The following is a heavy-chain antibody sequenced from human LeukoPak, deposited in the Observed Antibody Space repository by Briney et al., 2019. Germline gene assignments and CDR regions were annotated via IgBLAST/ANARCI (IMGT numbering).Heavy chain of an antibody. CDR1: GFTFSSYA. Sequence: PGGSLRLSCAASGFTFSSYAMHWVRQAPGKGLEWVAVISYDGSNKYYADSVKGRSTISRDNSKNTLYLQMNSLRAEDTAVYYCARDGERYYYGSGSYFNYWGQGTLVTVSS. CDR3: ARDGERYYYGSGSYFNY. V-gene: IGHV3-30*04. D-gene: IGHD3-10*01. J-gene: IGHJ4*02. CDR2: ISYDGSNK.